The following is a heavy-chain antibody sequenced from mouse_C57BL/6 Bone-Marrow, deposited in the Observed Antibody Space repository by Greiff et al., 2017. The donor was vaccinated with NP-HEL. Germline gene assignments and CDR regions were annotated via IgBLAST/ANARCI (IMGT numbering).Heavy chain of an antibody. Sequence: EVKLMESGGGLVKPGGSLKLSCAASGFTFSSYALSWVRQTPEKRLELVATISDGGSYTYYPDNVKGRFTISRDNAKNNLYLQMSHLKSEDTAMYYCAREGGYPYYFDYWGQGTTLTVSS. D-gene: IGHD2-2*01. V-gene: IGHV5-4*01. CDR3: AREGGYPYYFDY. CDR1: GFTFSSYA. J-gene: IGHJ2*01. CDR2: ISDGGSYT.